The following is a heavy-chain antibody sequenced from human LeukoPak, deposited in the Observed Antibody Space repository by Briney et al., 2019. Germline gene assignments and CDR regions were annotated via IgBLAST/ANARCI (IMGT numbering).Heavy chain of an antibody. CDR3: AKDEGFGGPQWLVHHDDY. CDR1: GFTFSSHA. Sequence: GGSLRLSCAASGFTFSSHAMSWVRQAPGKGLEWVSSLSGSGGTTYHADSVKGRFSISRDNSKNTLYLQMNSLRAEDTAVYYCAKDEGFGGPQWLVHHDDYWGQGPLVTVSS. CDR2: LSGSGGTT. D-gene: IGHD6-19*01. J-gene: IGHJ4*02. V-gene: IGHV3-23*01.